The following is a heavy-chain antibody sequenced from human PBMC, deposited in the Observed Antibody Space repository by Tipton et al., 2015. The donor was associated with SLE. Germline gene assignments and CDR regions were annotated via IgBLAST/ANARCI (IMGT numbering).Heavy chain of an antibody. V-gene: IGHV4-59*08. CDR3: ARMSGEAEAGIPHFDL. CDR2: ISYAGDT. Sequence: TLSLTCNVSGYSIYSGYYWGWIRQPPGKGLEWIGYISYAGDTNYNPSLKSRVTISVDTAKKYVSLKLTSVTAADTAVYYCARMSGEAEAGIPHFDLWGRGTLVTVSS. J-gene: IGHJ2*01. D-gene: IGHD6-13*01. CDR1: GYSIYSGYY.